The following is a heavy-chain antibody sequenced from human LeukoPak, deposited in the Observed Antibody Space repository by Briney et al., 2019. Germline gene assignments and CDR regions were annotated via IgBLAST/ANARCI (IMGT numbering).Heavy chain of an antibody. CDR2: INPNSGGT. J-gene: IGHJ4*02. D-gene: IGHD6-6*01. CDR3: ARDQRGIAARDFDY. V-gene: IGHV1-2*06. Sequence: ASVKVSCKASGYTFTGYYMHWVRQAPGQGLEWMGRINPNSGGTNYAQKFQGRVTMTRDTSISTAYMELSRLRSDDTAVYYWARDQRGIAARDFDYWGQGTLVTVSS. CDR1: GYTFTGYY.